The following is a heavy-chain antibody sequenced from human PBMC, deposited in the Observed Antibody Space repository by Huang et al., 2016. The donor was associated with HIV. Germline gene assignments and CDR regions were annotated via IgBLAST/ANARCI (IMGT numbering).Heavy chain of an antibody. CDR3: AKGGVEAAAGLLEYFYYYYMDV. J-gene: IGHJ6*03. CDR1: GFTFSTYG. Sequence: QVQLVESGGGGVQPGRSLRLSCAASGFTFSTYGMHWVRQAPGKGLAVGAGISDDGNNKYYADSVKGRFTISRDNSKNTLYLQMNSLRAEDTALYYCAKGGVEAAAGLLEYFYYYYMDVWDKGTTVTVSS. V-gene: IGHV3-30*18. CDR2: ISDDGNNK. D-gene: IGHD6-13*01.